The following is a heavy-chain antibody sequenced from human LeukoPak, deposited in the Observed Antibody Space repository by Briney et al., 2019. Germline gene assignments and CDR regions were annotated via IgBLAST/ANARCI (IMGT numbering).Heavy chain of an antibody. V-gene: IGHV3-74*01. CDR3: AIGMPAAMV. D-gene: IGHD2-2*01. J-gene: IGHJ4*02. CDR2: INSDGSST. Sequence: GGFLRLSCVASGFTFSSYWMHWVRQAPGKGLVWVSRINSDGSSTSYADSVKGRFTISRDNAKNTLYLQMNSLRAEDTAVYYCAIGMPAAMVWGQGTLVTVSS. CDR1: GFTFSSYW.